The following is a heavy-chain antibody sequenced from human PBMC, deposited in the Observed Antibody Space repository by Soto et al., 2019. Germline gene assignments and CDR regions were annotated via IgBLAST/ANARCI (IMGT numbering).Heavy chain of an antibody. J-gene: IGHJ4*02. V-gene: IGHV3-73*01. CDR1: GLTFSGSA. Sequence: GGSLRLSCAASGLTFSGSAMHWVRQASGKGRGWVGRIRSNANSYATAYAASVKGRFTISRDDSKNTAYLQMNSLKTEDPAVYCCTIGGAFGNWGQGTLVTVSS. CDR3: TIGGAFGN. CDR2: IRSNANSYAT. D-gene: IGHD3-10*01.